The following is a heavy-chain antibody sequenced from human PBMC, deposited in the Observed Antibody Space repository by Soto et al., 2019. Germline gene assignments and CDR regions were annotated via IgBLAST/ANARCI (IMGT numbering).Heavy chain of an antibody. CDR3: TRELPPDL. CDR1: GFIVSSNY. CDR2: LWSAGLT. J-gene: IGHJ5*02. Sequence: EVQVVESGGGLIQPGGSLRLSCAASGFIVSSNYMSWVRQAPGKGLEWVSILWSAGLTYYADSVKGRFTISRDNSKNTVYLQMNSLRVEDSAVYYCTRELPPDLWGQGTLVTVSS. V-gene: IGHV3-53*01.